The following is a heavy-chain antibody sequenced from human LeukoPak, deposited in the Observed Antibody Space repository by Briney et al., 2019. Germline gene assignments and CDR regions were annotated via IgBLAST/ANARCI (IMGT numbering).Heavy chain of an antibody. CDR1: GGSISSDY. J-gene: IGHJ5*02. CDR2: IYYSGSA. D-gene: IGHD4-17*01. CDR3: AKKRAYGDYGFDP. V-gene: IGHV4-59*01. Sequence: SETLSFTCTVSGGSISSDYWSWIRQPPGKGLEWIGYIYYSGSASYNPSVKSRVTISVDTSKNQFSLKLNSVTAADTAVYYCAKKRAYGDYGFDPWGQGTLVTVSS.